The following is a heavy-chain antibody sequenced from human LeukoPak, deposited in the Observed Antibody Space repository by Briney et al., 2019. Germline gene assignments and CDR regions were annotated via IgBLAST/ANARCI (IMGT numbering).Heavy chain of an antibody. CDR1: GFTFSNAW. Sequence: GGSLRLSCAASGFTFSNAWMSWVRQAPGKXXXXXXXXXSKTDGGTTDXXXPXXXRXTISRDDSKNTLYLQMNSLKTEDTAVXXCTSPGYGGNDYFDYWGQGTLVTVSS. CDR3: TSPGYGGNDYFDY. D-gene: IGHD4-23*01. J-gene: IGHJ4*02. V-gene: IGHV3-15*01. CDR2: XXSKTDGGTT.